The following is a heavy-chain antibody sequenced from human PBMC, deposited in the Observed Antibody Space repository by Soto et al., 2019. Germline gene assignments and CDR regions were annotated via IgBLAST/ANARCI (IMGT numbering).Heavy chain of an antibody. CDR1: GFTFSSYA. CDR2: ISYDGSNK. CDR3: ARFPGRDWLGTDAFDI. V-gene: IGHV3-30-3*01. D-gene: IGHD3-9*01. Sequence: GGSLRLSCAASGFTFSSYAMHWVRQAPGKGLEWVAVISYDGSNKYYADSVKGRFTISRDNSKNTLYLQMNSLRAEDTAVYYCARFPGRDWLGTDAFDIWGQGTMVTVSS. J-gene: IGHJ3*02.